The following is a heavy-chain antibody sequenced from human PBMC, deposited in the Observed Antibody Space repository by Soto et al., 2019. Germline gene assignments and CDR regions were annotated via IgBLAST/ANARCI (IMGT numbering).Heavy chain of an antibody. V-gene: IGHV1-2*02. CDR3: AVLGYSSSCLLCHYHYGMDV. Sequence: APVTVSGKASGYTFTGYYMHRVRPAPGQGLEWMGWINPNSGGTNYAQKFQGRVTMTRDTAISTAYMELSRLRSDDTAVYYCAVLGYSSSCLLCHYHYGMDVWGQGTTVIVSS. CDR1: GYTFTGYY. J-gene: IGHJ6*02. CDR2: INPNSGGT. D-gene: IGHD6-13*01.